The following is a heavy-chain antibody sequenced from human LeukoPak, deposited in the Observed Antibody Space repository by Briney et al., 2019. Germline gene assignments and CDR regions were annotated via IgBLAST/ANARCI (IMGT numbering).Heavy chain of an antibody. D-gene: IGHD6-19*01. Sequence: ASVKVSCKASGYTFTGYYMHWVRQAPGQGVEWMGRINPNSGGTNYAQKFQGRVTMTRDTSISTAYMELSRLRSDDTAVYYCAREGIAVADPAFDIWGQGTMVTVSS. V-gene: IGHV1-2*06. J-gene: IGHJ3*02. CDR2: INPNSGGT. CDR1: GYTFTGYY. CDR3: AREGIAVADPAFDI.